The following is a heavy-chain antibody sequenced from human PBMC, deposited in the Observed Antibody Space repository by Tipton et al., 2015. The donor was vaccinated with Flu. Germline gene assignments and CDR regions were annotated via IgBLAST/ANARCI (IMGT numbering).Heavy chain of an antibody. CDR1: GSSINSGYNY. Sequence: TLSLTCTVSGSSINSGYNYWGWIRQPAGEGLEWVGRIYVSGSTNYNPSLKSRLTMSLDTSKNQFSLKLSSVTAADTAVYYCARDGTGGSAFDIWGQGTLVTVSS. D-gene: IGHD7-27*01. CDR3: ARDGTGGSAFDI. CDR2: IYVSGST. J-gene: IGHJ3*02. V-gene: IGHV4-61*02.